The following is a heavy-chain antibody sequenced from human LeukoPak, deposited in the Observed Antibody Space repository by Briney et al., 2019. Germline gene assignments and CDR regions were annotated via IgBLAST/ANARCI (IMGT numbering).Heavy chain of an antibody. CDR1: GYTFTSYY. V-gene: IGHV1-2*02. J-gene: IGHJ4*02. D-gene: IGHD5-12*01. Sequence: ASVKVSCKASGYTFTSYYMHWVRQAPGQGLEWMGWVNPNSGGTNYAQKFQGRVTMTRDTSISTAYMELSRLRSDDTAVYYCARVSSRGYSGYDWSGFDYWGQGTLVTVSS. CDR2: VNPNSGGT. CDR3: ARVSSRGYSGYDWSGFDY.